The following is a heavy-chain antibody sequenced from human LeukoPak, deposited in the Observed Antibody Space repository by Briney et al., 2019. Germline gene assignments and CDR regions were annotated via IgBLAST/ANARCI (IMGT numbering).Heavy chain of an antibody. CDR3: AKESGYYHY. CDR2: IYGGGDT. CDR1: GFTVNNNY. Sequence: GGSLRLSCAASGFTVNNNYVNWVRQAPGKGLEWVSIIYGGGDTSYADSVKGRFTISRDNSKNTVYLQMNSLRAEDTAVYYCAKESGYYHYWGQGTLVTVPS. J-gene: IGHJ4*02. V-gene: IGHV3-53*01. D-gene: IGHD3-3*01.